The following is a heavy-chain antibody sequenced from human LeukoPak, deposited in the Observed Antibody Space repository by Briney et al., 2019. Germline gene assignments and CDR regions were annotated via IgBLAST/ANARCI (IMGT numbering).Heavy chain of an antibody. CDR2: IYYSGST. V-gene: IGHV4-59*01. CDR3: ASYGGNSGIWAFDI. D-gene: IGHD4-23*01. J-gene: IGHJ3*02. CDR1: GGSISSYY. Sequence: SETLSLTCIVSGGSISSYYWSWIRQPPGKELEWIGYIYYSGSTNYNPSLKSRVTISVDMSKNQFSLKLSSVTAADTAVYFCASYGGNSGIWAFDIWGQGTMVIVSS.